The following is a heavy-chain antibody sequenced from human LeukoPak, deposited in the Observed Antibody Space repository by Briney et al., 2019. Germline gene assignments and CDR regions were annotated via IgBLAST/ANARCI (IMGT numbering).Heavy chain of an antibody. J-gene: IGHJ4*02. CDR1: GFTLSGYP. CDR3: AKVFRGSYYNDY. CDR2: ISYDGSNK. D-gene: IGHD1-26*01. V-gene: IGHV3-30*04. Sequence: GGSLRLSCAASGFTLSGYPIHWVRQAPGKGLEWVAVISYDGSNKYYADSVKGRFTISRDNSKNTLYLQMNSLRAEDTAVYYCAKVFRGSYYNDYWGQGTLVTVSS.